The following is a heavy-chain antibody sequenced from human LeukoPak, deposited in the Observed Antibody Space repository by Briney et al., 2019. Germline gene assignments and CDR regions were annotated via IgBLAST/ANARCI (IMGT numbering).Heavy chain of an antibody. CDR1: GYTFTGYY. V-gene: IGHV1-2*02. CDR2: INPNSGGT. J-gene: IGHJ4*02. Sequence: ASVKVSCKASGYTFTGYYMHWVRQAPGQGLEWMGWINPNSGGTNYAQKFQGRVTMTRGTSISTAYMELSRLRSDDTAVYYCARVNWNWVYYFDYWGQGTLVTVSS. D-gene: IGHD1-7*01. CDR3: ARVNWNWVYYFDY.